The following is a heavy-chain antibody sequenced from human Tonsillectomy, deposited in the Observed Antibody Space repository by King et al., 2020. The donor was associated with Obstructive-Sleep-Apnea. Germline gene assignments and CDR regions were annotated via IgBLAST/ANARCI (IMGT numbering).Heavy chain of an antibody. D-gene: IGHD3-22*01. CDR1: GFTFGDYA. Sequence: VQLVESGGGLVQPGRSLRLSCTASGFTFGDYAMSWFRQAPGKGLEWVGFIRSKAYGGTTEYAASVKGRFTISRDDSKSIAYLQMNSLKTEDTAVYYCTRAAPRTHDSSGYYYAHWFDPWGHGTLVTVSS. J-gene: IGHJ5*02. CDR2: IRSKAYGGTT. V-gene: IGHV3-49*03. CDR3: TRAAPRTHDSSGYYYAHWFDP.